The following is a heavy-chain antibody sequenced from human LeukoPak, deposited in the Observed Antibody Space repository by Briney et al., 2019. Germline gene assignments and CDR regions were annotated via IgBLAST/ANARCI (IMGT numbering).Heavy chain of an antibody. CDR3: VRESYSVFDP. Sequence: GGSLRLSCAASGFTFSSYWMHWVRQAPGKGLVWGSCINSDGSSTSYVDSVKGRFTISRDNAKNTLYLQMNSLRAEDTGVYYCVRESYSVFDPWGQGTLVTVSS. J-gene: IGHJ5*02. V-gene: IGHV3-74*01. CDR1: GFTFSSYW. D-gene: IGHD4-11*01. CDR2: INSDGSST.